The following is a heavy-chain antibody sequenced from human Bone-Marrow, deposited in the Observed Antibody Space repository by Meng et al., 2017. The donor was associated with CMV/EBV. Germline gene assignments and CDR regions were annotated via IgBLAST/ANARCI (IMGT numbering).Heavy chain of an antibody. CDR2: ISSSGSTI. Sequence: GGSLRLSCAASGFTFSSYEMNWVRQAPGKGLEWVSYISSSGSTIYYADSVKGRFTISRDNAKNSLYLQMNSLRAEDTAVYYCARTSPMVYAILGYFDHWGQGTLVTVSS. J-gene: IGHJ4*02. V-gene: IGHV3-48*03. CDR3: ARTSPMVYAILGYFDH. CDR1: GFTFSSYE. D-gene: IGHD2-8*01.